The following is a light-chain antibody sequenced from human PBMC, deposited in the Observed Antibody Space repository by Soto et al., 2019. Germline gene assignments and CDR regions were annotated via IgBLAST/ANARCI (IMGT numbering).Light chain of an antibody. CDR2: EVS. J-gene: IGLJ1*01. CDR1: SSDVGSYTL. CDR3: WSYSGSFTYV. Sequence: QSALTQPASVSGSPGQSITISCTGSSSDVGSYTLVSWYQQHPGKVPKLMIYEVSKRPSGVSVRFSGSRSGNTASLTISGLQAEDEADYFCWSYSGSFTYVFGTGTKLTVL. V-gene: IGLV2-23*02.